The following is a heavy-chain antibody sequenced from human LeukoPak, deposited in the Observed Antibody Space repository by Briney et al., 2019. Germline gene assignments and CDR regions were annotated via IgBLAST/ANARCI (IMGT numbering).Heavy chain of an antibody. Sequence: SETLSLTCTVSGGSISSYYWSWIRQPPGKGLEWIGYIYYSGSTDYNPSLKSRVTISEDTSKNQFSLKLSSVTAADTAVYYCARKGGWYSLGMDVWGQGTTVTVSS. J-gene: IGHJ6*02. CDR1: GGSISSYY. CDR3: ARKGGWYSLGMDV. CDR2: IYYSGST. V-gene: IGHV4-59*01. D-gene: IGHD6-19*01.